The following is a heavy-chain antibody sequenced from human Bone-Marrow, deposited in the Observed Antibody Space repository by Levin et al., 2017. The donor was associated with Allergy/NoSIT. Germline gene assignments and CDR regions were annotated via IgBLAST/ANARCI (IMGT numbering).Heavy chain of an antibody. CDR2: INPNSGGT. Sequence: GASVKVSCKASGYTFTGYYMNWVRQAPGQGLEWMGWINPNSGGTNYAQKFQGRVTMTRDTSISTVFMELRRLRSDDTAVYYCARELAARESNYFYGLDVWGQGTTVTVSS. CDR1: GYTFTGYY. J-gene: IGHJ6*02. CDR3: ARELAARESNYFYGLDV. D-gene: IGHD6-13*01. V-gene: IGHV1-2*02.